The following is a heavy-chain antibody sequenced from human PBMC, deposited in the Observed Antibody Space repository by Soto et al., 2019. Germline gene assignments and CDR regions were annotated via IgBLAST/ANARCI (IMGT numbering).Heavy chain of an antibody. V-gene: IGHV1-3*04. CDR1: GYTFTSYA. CDR2: INTGNGNT. Sequence: ASVKVSCKASGYTFTSYAIHWGRQAPGQRLEWMGWINTGNGNTKYSQKFQGRVTITRDTSASTAYMELSSLRSEDTAVYYCARDHSEGYDILTGYRGFDPWGQGTLVTVSS. CDR3: ARDHSEGYDILTGYRGFDP. D-gene: IGHD3-9*01. J-gene: IGHJ5*02.